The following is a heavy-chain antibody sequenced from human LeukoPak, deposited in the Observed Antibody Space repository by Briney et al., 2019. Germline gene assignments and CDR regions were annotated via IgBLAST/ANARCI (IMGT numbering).Heavy chain of an antibody. Sequence: PSQTLSLTCTVSGGSISSDNYYGNWIRQPAGKGLEWMGRIYTSGSTNYNPSLKTRVTISIDTSKNRFSLKLTSVTAADTAVYYCLLRRDGYTLFDFWGQGTLVTVSS. V-gene: IGHV4-61*02. CDR1: GGSISSDNYY. CDR2: IYTSGST. J-gene: IGHJ4*02. CDR3: LLRRDGYTLFDF. D-gene: IGHD5-24*01.